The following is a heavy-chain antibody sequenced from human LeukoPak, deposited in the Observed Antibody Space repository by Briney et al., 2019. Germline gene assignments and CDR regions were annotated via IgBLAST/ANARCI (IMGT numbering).Heavy chain of an antibody. CDR2: IYSGGST. CDR1: GFTVSSNY. Sequence: GGSLRLSCAASGFTVSSNYMSWVRQAPGKGLEWVSVIYSGGSTYYADSVKGRFTISRDNSKNMLYLQMNSLRAEDTAVYYCASRDHSGYFDYWGQGTLVTVSS. J-gene: IGHJ4*02. V-gene: IGHV3-53*01. CDR3: ASRDHSGYFDY. D-gene: IGHD3-22*01.